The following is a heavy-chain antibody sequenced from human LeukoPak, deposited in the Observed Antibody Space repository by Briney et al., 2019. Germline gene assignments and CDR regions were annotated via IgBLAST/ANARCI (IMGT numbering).Heavy chain of an antibody. Sequence: GGSLRLSCAASGFTFSTYAMHWVRQAPGKGLEWVAVLSSDGSSTFYADSVKGRFAISKDNFKNTLYLQMNSLRAEDTAVYYCSRGRTETGTTWLADYWGQGTLVTVSS. D-gene: IGHD1-1*01. V-gene: IGHV3-30*09. J-gene: IGHJ4*02. CDR1: GFTFSTYA. CDR3: SRGRTETGTTWLADY. CDR2: LSSDGSST.